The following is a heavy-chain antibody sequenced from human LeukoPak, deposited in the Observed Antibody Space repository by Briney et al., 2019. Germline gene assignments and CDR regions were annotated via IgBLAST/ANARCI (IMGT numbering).Heavy chain of an antibody. J-gene: IGHJ4*02. V-gene: IGHV4-4*02. D-gene: IGHD3-22*01. CDR3: ARSFRGYYDSSGYQDY. CDR2: IYHSGST. Sequence: SETLSLTCAVSGGPITSSNWWSWVRQPPGKGLEWIGEIYHSGSTNYNPSLKGRVTISVDKSKNQFSLKLSSVTAADTAVYYCARSFRGYYDSSGYQDYWGQGTLVTVSS. CDR1: GGPITSSNW.